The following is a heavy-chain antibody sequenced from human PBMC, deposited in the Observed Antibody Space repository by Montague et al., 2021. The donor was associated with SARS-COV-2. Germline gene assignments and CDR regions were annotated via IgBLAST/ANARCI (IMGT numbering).Heavy chain of an antibody. J-gene: IGHJ6*02. CDR1: GGSISSSSYY. CDR2: IYYIGST. V-gene: IGHV4-39*07. CDR3: AWVGRKQMVRLSGMDV. D-gene: IGHD6-13*01. Sequence: SETLSLTCTVSGGSISSSSYYWGWVRQPPGKGLEWIGCIYYIGSTYYNPSLKSRVTISVDTSKNQFSLKLSSVTGADTAVYYCAWVGRKQMVRLSGMDVWGQGTLVTVSS.